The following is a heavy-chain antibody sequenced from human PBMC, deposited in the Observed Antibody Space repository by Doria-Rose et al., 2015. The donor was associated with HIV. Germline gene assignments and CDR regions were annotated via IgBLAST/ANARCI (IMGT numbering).Heavy chain of an antibody. CDR3: ARDSRVIAATTSAGDY. Sequence: QVQLVQSGGAVVLPGKSLRLSCVASGFTFSGYTMHWVRQAPGKGMEWAAIISYDGGSKYYADSVKGRFTISRDNSKNTMYLQMNSLRSEDTAVFYCARDSRVIAATTSAGDYWGQGTQVTVSS. J-gene: IGHJ4*02. D-gene: IGHD6-25*01. V-gene: IGHV3-30-3*01. CDR1: GFTFSGYT. CDR2: ISYDGGSK.